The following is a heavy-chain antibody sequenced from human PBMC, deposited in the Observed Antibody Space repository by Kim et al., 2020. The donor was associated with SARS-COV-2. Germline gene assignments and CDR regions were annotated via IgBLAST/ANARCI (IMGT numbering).Heavy chain of an antibody. CDR1: GGSISSGGYY. CDR3: ARGYNVYYFDY. D-gene: IGHD5-12*01. J-gene: IGHJ4*02. V-gene: IGHV4-31*03. CDR2: IYYSGST. Sequence: SETLSLTCTVSGGSISSGGYYWSWIRQHPGKGLEWIGYIYYSGSTYYTLSLKSRVTVSVDTSQYQFSLKLNSVTAADTAVYYCARGYNVYYFDYWGQVTL.